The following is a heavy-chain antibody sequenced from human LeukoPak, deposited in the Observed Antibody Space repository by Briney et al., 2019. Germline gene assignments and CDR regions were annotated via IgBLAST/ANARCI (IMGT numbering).Heavy chain of an antibody. D-gene: IGHD4-17*01. CDR1: GGSISSYY. V-gene: IGHV4-59*01. J-gene: IGHJ2*01. CDR3: ARVASYGGYVTWYFDL. Sequence: SETLSLTCTVSGGSISSYYWSWIRQPPGKGLEWIGYIYYSGSTNYNPSLKSRVTISVDTSKNQFSLKLSSVTAADTAVYYCARVASYGGYVTWYFDLWGRGTLVTVSS. CDR2: IYYSGST.